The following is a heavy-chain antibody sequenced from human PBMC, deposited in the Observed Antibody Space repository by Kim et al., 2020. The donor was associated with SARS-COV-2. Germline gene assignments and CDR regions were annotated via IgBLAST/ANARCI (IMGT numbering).Heavy chain of an antibody. V-gene: IGHV3-33*01. CDR2: IWFDGSNE. CDR1: GFTFSNYG. D-gene: IGHD3-3*01. Sequence: GGSLRLSCAASGFTFSNYGMHWVRQAPGKGLEWVTRIWFDGSNEKYVYSVKGRFTISRDNSKYTMYLQMNSVRVKDTAVYYCTRAAIFGVGSGQNYFDYWGQRTPVTVSS. CDR3: TRAAIFGVGSGQNYFDY. J-gene: IGHJ4*02.